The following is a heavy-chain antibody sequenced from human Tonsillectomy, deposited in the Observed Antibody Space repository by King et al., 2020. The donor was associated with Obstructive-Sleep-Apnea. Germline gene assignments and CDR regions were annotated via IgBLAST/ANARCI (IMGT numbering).Heavy chain of an antibody. V-gene: IGHV3-23*04. CDR3: AKDREGVVVAATADFDY. CDR2: ISGSGGIT. D-gene: IGHD2-15*01. J-gene: IGHJ4*02. Sequence: VQLVESGGGLVQSGVSLRLSCAASGFTFSSYAMSWVRQAPGKGLEWVSAISGSGGITFYSDPAKGRFTISRDNSKNTLYLQMNSLRAEDTTVYYCAKDREGVVVAATADFDYWGQGTLVTVSS. CDR1: GFTFSSYA.